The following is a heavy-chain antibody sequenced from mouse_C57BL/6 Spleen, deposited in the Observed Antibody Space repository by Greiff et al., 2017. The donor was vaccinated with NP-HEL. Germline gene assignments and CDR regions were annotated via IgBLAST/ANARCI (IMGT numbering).Heavy chain of an antibody. J-gene: IGHJ4*01. Sequence: QVQLKQPGAELVRPGSSVKLSCKASGYTFTSYWMHWVKQRPIQGLEWIGNIDPSDSETHYNQKFKDKATLTVDKSSSTAYMQLSSLTSEDSAVYYCARGDEDAMDYWGQGTSVTVSS. V-gene: IGHV1-52*01. CDR1: GYTFTSYW. CDR2: IDPSDSET. CDR3: ARGDEDAMDY.